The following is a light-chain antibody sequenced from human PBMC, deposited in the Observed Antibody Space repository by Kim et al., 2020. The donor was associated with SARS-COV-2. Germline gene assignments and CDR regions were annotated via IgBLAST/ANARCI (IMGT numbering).Light chain of an antibody. CDR3: QQCGSAPYT. CDR1: MSIPSGC. Sequence: ENVLTQSPGTLSLSPGERATVSCRASMSIPSGCLAWFQQKPGQAPRLLIYGVSSRATGVSARFGAGGSGTDFTLTISRLEPEDSAVYYCQQCGSAPYTFGQGTKLEIK. CDR2: GVS. J-gene: IGKJ2*01. V-gene: IGKV3-20*01.